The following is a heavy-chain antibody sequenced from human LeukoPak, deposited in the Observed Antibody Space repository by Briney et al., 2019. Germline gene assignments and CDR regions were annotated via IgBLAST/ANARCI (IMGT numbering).Heavy chain of an antibody. D-gene: IGHD3-10*01. CDR3: ARGKNMVRTRYWFDP. Sequence: SVKVSCKASGGTFSSYAISWVRQAPGQGLEWMGGIIPIFGTANYAQKFQGRVTITADESTSTAYMELSSLRYEDTAVYYCARGKNMVRTRYWFDPWGQGTLVTVSS. V-gene: IGHV1-69*13. J-gene: IGHJ5*02. CDR1: GGTFSSYA. CDR2: IIPIFGTA.